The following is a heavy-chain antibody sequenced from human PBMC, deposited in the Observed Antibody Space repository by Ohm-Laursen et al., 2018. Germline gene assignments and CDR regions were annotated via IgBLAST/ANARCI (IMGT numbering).Heavy chain of an antibody. CDR3: AREVASVEDY. CDR2: ISGSGGTT. Sequence: SLRLSCTASGFIFSSYAMSWVRQAPGKGLEWVSAISGSGGTTYYADSVKGRFTISRDNAKNSLSLQMNSLRAEDTALYYCAREVASVEDYWGQGTLVTVSS. CDR1: GFIFSSYA. V-gene: IGHV3-23*01. J-gene: IGHJ4*02.